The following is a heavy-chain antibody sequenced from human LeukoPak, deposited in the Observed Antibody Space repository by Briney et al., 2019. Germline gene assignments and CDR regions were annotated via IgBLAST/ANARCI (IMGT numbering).Heavy chain of an antibody. D-gene: IGHD1-26*01. Sequence: PGGSLRLSCAASGFTFNTYWMHWVRQAPGKGLVWVSLINHDGSNTNYADSVKGRFTIFRDNARNTLYLPMNSLRAEDTAVYYCAKDLVGATEDYWGQGTLVTVSS. J-gene: IGHJ4*02. CDR2: INHDGSNT. V-gene: IGHV3-74*01. CDR3: AKDLVGATEDY. CDR1: GFTFNTYW.